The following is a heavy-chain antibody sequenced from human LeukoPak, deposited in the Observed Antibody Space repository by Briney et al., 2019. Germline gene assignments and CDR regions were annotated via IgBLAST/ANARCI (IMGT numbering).Heavy chain of an antibody. D-gene: IGHD4-23*01. J-gene: IGHJ3*02. CDR3: ARDLDEARVYGRTVEAFDN. V-gene: IGHV3-21*01. CDR2: ISSSGGYI. CDR1: GFTFSSYC. Sequence: GGSLRLSCAASGFTFSSYCMSWVRQAPGKGLEWVSSISSSGGYIYYADSVKGRFTISRDNAKNSLYLQMNSLRAEDTAVYYCARDLDEARVYGRTVEAFDNWGHGTMVTVSS.